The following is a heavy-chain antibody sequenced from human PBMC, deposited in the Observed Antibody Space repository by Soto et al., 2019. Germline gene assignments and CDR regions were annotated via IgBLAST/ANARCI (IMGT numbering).Heavy chain of an antibody. CDR2: INHSGST. D-gene: IGHD2-21*02. CDR1: GGSFSGYY. CDR3: ARSRGDSHLFDY. V-gene: IGHV4-34*01. J-gene: IGHJ4*02. Sequence: SETLSLTCAVYGGSFSGYYWSWIRQPPGKGLEWIGEINHSGSTNYNPSLKSRVTISVDTSKNQFSLKLSSVTAADTAVYYCARSRGDSHLFDYWGQGTLVTVSS.